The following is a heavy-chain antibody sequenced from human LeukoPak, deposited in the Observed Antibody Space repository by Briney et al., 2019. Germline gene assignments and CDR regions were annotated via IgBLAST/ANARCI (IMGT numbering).Heavy chain of an antibody. V-gene: IGHV1-3*01. CDR3: ASPIVVVPAAGYYYYGMDV. Sequence: ASVKVSCKASGYTFTSYAMHWVRQAPGQRLEWMGWINAGNGNTKYSQKFRGRVTITRDTSASTAYMELSSLRSEDTAVYYCASPIVVVPAAGYYYYGMDVWGKGTTVTVSS. CDR1: GYTFTSYA. D-gene: IGHD2-2*01. J-gene: IGHJ6*04. CDR2: INAGNGNT.